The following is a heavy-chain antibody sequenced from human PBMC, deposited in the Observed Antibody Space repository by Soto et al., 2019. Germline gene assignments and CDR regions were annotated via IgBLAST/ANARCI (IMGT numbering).Heavy chain of an antibody. CDR3: VSDRGYGHASVPYS. Sequence: QAHLVESGGGVVQPGRSLRLSCAASGFTFTSYGMHWVRQAPGTRLEWVAVISYDGGLQHYADSVKGRFTISRDNSKNMVLLQMNSLRAEDKAVYYCVSDRGYGHASVPYSWGPGTLVSVSS. V-gene: IGHV3-30*03. D-gene: IGHD5-18*01. CDR2: ISYDGGLQ. CDR1: GFTFTSYG. J-gene: IGHJ4*02.